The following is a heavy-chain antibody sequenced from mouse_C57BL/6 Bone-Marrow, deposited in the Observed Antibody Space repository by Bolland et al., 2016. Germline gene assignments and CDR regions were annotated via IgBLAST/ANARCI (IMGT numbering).Heavy chain of an antibody. Sequence: NGGTIYNQKFKGKATLTVDKSSSTAYMELRSLTSEDTAVYYCARDYGSTSYAMDYWGQGPS. J-gene: IGHJ4*01. CDR2: NGGT. CDR3: ARDYGSTSYAMDY. D-gene: IGHD1-1*01. V-gene: IGHV1-18*01.